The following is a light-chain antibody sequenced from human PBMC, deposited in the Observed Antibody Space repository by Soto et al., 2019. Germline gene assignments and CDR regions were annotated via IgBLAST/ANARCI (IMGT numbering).Light chain of an antibody. CDR3: QQTYSSPIT. CDR1: QNIRNY. Sequence: IRMAQALSSLSASVEDEVTITCLASQNIRNYLNWYQRGPGNTPKSLVYAASSLQGEGASRFSGSGSGTDFTLTITSLQPEDFATYYCQQTYSSPITFGQGTRLEIK. J-gene: IGKJ5*01. V-gene: IGKV1-39*01. CDR2: AAS.